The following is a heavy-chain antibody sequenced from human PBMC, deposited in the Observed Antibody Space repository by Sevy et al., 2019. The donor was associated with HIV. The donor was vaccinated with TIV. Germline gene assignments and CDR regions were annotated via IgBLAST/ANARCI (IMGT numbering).Heavy chain of an antibody. D-gene: IGHD1-26*01. J-gene: IGHJ3*02. CDR3: AKDSMGGPTFLAFDI. CDR2: ISWNSGGI. V-gene: IGHV3-9*01. Sequence: GGSLRLSCAASGFTFDDYAMHWVRQAPGKDLEWVSGISWNSGGIGYADSVKGRFTISRDNAKNSLYLQMNSLRAEDTALYYCAKDSMGGPTFLAFDIWGQGTMVTVSS. CDR1: GFTFDDYA.